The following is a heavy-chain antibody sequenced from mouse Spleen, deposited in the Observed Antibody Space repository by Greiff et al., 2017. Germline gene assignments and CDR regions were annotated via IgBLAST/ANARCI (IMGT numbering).Heavy chain of an antibody. Sequence: VQLKHSGPELVKPGASVKISCKASGYSFSGFFMNWVKQSHGKSLEWIGRINPYNGDTFYNQKFKGKATLTVDKSSSTAHMELLSLTSEDFAVYYCAREDYYGSRYSYTMDYWGQGTSVTVSS. J-gene: IGHJ4*01. CDR2: INPYNGDT. CDR3: AREDYYGSRYSYTMDY. CDR1: GYSFSGFF. V-gene: IGHV1-37*01. D-gene: IGHD1-1*01.